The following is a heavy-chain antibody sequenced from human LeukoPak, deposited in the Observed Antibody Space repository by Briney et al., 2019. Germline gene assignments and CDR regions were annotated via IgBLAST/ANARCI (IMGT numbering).Heavy chain of an antibody. CDR1: GFTFSDYY. CDR2: ISSSGSTI. D-gene: IGHD6-19*01. CDR3: ARELAVADGWSFDI. J-gene: IGHJ3*02. Sequence: GGSLRLSCAASGFTFSDYYMSWIRQAPGKGLEGVSYISSSGSTIYYADSVKGRFTISRYNAKNSLYLQMNSLRAEDTALYYWARELAVADGWSFDIWGQGTMVTVSS. V-gene: IGHV3-11*01.